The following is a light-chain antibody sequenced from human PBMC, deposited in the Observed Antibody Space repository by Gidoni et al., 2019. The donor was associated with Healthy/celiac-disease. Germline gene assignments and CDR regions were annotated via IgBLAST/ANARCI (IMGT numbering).Light chain of an antibody. CDR1: QSVSSSY. Sequence: EILLTHSPGTLSLSPGESATLSCRASQSVSSSYLAWYQQKPGQAPRLLIYGASSRATGIPDRFSGSGSGTDFTLTISRLEPEDFAVYYCQQYGSSPPAFGQGTKVEIK. V-gene: IGKV3-20*01. CDR3: QQYGSSPPA. CDR2: GAS. J-gene: IGKJ1*01.